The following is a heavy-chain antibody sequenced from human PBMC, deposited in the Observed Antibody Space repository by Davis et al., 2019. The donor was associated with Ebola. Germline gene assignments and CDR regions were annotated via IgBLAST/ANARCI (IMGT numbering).Heavy chain of an antibody. D-gene: IGHD6-13*01. V-gene: IGHV3-74*01. CDR3: ATRDTSSNCFGFYP. Sequence: GESLKISCAASGFTFSNSWMSWVSHINRDGTTTNYADSVKGRFTIARDNAKNTLYLQMDSLRADDTAVYYCATRDTSSNCFGFYPWGQGTLVTVSS. CDR2: INRDGTTT. CDR1: GFTFSNSW. J-gene: IGHJ5*02.